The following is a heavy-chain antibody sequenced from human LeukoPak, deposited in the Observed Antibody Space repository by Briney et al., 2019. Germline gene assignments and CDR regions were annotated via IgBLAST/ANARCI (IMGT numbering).Heavy chain of an antibody. CDR2: ISSDGGYI. CDR1: GFTFVTYS. D-gene: IGHD2-2*01. J-gene: IGHJ4*02. Sequence: GGSMSLSCAGSGFTFVTYSTHWVRQAQGKGLEWVSSISSDGGYIYYAGSVKGRLTISRDNAKNSVYLQMKSLRAEDTAVYYCARGNAPLPFDYWGQGTLVTVSS. V-gene: IGHV3-21*01. CDR3: ARGNAPLPFDY.